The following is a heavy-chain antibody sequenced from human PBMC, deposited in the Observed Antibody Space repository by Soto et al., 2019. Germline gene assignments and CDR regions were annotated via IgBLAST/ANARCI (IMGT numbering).Heavy chain of an antibody. J-gene: IGHJ6*02. CDR3: ARDGMYSGYDYYYYYGMDV. CDR2: INAGNGNT. Sequence: QVQLVQSGAEVKKPGASVKVSCKASGYTFTSYAMHWVRQAPGQRLEWMGWINAGNGNTKYSQKFQGRVTITRDTSASTAYMELSSLRSEDTAVYYCARDGMYSGYDYYYYYGMDVWAKGPRSPSP. CDR1: GYTFTSYA. D-gene: IGHD5-12*01. V-gene: IGHV1-3*01.